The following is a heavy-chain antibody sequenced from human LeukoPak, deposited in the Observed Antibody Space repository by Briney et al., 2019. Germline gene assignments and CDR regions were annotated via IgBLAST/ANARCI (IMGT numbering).Heavy chain of an antibody. V-gene: IGHV3-30*04. Sequence: PGGSLRLSYAASGFNFSNYAMHWVRQAPGKGLEWVAVISYEGSNKYYADSVKGRFTISRDNSKNKQYLQMNSLRTEDTAVYYCARDLPYSSSWYRPGAYYYYYMDVWGKGTTVTVSS. CDR2: ISYEGSNK. J-gene: IGHJ6*03. CDR1: GFNFSNYA. CDR3: ARDLPYSSSWYRPGAYYYYYMDV. D-gene: IGHD6-13*01.